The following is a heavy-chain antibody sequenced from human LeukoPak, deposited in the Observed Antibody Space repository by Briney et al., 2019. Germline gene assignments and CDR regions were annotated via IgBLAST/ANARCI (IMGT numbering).Heavy chain of an antibody. J-gene: IGHJ4*02. V-gene: IGHV3-23*01. CDR2: ISGSGGST. Sequence: PGGSLRLSCAASGFTFDDYAMHWVRQAPGKGLEWVSAISGSGGSTYYADSVKGRFTISRDDSKNTLYLQMNTLRAEDTAVYYCAKVRIDYWGQGTLVTVSS. CDR3: AKVRIDY. CDR1: GFTFDDYA.